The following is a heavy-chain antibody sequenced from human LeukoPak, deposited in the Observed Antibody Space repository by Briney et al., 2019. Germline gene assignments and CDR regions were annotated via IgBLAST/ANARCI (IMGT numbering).Heavy chain of an antibody. J-gene: IGHJ6*03. CDR3: ARCGRADYYYYMDV. CDR2: IYYSGST. CDR1: GGSISSYY. V-gene: IGHV4-59*01. D-gene: IGHD6-25*01. Sequence: PSETLSLTCTVSGGSISSYYWSWIRQPPGKGLEWIGYIYYSGSTNYNPSLKSRVTISVDTSKNQFSLKLSSVTAADTAVYYCARCGRADYYYYMDVWGKGTTVTVSS.